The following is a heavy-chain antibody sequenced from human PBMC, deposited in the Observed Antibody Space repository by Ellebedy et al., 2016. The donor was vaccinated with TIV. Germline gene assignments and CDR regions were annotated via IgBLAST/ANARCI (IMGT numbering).Heavy chain of an antibody. CDR2: FSPAGGST. J-gene: IGHJ6*02. V-gene: IGHV1-46*02. CDR3: ARDHYYGAGTSYLAPYFYGVDV. D-gene: IGHD3-10*01. Sequence: ASVKVSXXASGYNFDKYYIHWVRQAPGQGLEWMGIFSPAGGSTYYAQKFQGRVAMTRDTPMNTIYMELSSLRSDDTAIYYCARDHYYGAGTSYLAPYFYGVDVWGQGTTVTVSS. CDR1: GYNFDKYY.